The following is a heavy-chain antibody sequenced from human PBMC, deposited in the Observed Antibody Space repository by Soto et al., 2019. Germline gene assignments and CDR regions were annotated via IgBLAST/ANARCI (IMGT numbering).Heavy chain of an antibody. CDR1: GFTFSSYG. V-gene: IGHV3-30*18. D-gene: IGHD5-12*01. J-gene: IGHJ4*02. Sequence: GGSLRRSCAASGFTFSSYGMRLVRQAPGKGLEWVAVISYDGSNTYYADSVKGRFTISRDNSKNTPYLQMNSLRAEDTALYYCAKDLIRGYSGYDRGSPDYWGQGTLVPVSS. CDR3: AKDLIRGYSGYDRGSPDY. CDR2: ISYDGSNT.